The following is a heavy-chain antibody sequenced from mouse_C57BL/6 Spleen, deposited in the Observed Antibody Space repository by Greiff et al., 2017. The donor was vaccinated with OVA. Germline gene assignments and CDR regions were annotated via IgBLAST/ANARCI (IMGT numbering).Heavy chain of an antibody. D-gene: IGHD2-2*01. V-gene: IGHV1-64*01. CDR3: ARGGVTTWYFDV. CDR1: GYTFTSYW. CDR2: IHPNSGST. Sequence: VQLQQPGAELVKPGASVKLSCKASGYTFTSYWMHWVKHRPGQGLEWIGMIHPNSGSTNYNEKFKSKATLTVDKSSSTAYMQLSSLTSEDSAVYYCARGGVTTWYFDVWGTGTTVTVSS. J-gene: IGHJ1*03.